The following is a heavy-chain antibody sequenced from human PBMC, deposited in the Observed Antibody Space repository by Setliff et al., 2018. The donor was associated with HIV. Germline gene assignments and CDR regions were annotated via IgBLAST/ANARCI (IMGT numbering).Heavy chain of an antibody. CDR3: ARSGRLRGYSGYDLDAFDI. J-gene: IGHJ3*02. CDR2: INPSGGST. Sequence: GASVKVSCKASGYTFTSYYMHWVRQAPGQGLEWMGIINPSGGSTSYAQKFQGRVTMTRDTSTSTVYMELSSLRSEDTAVYYCARSGRLRGYSGYDLDAFDIWGQGTMVTVSS. V-gene: IGHV1-46*01. D-gene: IGHD5-12*01. CDR1: GYTFTSYY.